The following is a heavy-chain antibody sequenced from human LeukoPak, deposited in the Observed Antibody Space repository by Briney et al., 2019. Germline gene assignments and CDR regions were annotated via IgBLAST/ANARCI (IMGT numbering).Heavy chain of an antibody. D-gene: IGHD6-13*01. CDR2: IYSGGST. J-gene: IGHJ6*03. V-gene: IGHV3-53*01. Sequence: GGSVRLSCAASGFTVSSNCMSWVRQAPGQGLEWVSFIYSGGSTYYADSVKGRFTISRDNSKNTLYLQMNSLRAEERAVYYCARVVAAAGSNPGPKKCYYYYYMDVWGKGSTVTVAS. CDR1: GFTVSSNC. CDR3: ARVVAAAGSNPGPKKCYYYYYMDV.